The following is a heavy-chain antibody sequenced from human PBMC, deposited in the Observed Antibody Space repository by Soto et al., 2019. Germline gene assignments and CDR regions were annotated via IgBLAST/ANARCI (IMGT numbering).Heavy chain of an antibody. Sequence: PSGTLSLTCSVSGGSISSSSYYWGWIRQPPGKGLEWIGSIYYSGSTYYNPSLKSRVTISVDTSKNQFSLKLSSVTATDTAVYYCARSMTTVVTLDYWGQGTLVTVSS. CDR3: ARSMTTVVTLDY. CDR1: GGSISSSSYY. J-gene: IGHJ4*02. D-gene: IGHD4-17*01. V-gene: IGHV4-39*01. CDR2: IYYSGST.